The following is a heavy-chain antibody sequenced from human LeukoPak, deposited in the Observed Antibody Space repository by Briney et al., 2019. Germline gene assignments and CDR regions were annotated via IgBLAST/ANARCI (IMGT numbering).Heavy chain of an antibody. J-gene: IGHJ4*02. D-gene: IGHD3-16*01. Sequence: ASVKVSCKTSGYTFTNYGISWVRQAPGQGLEWLAWISAYNGNTTFAQNLQGRVTMTTDTSTNTAYMELRSLRSDDTAVYYCARAGEPPGYWGQGTLVTVSS. CDR2: ISAYNGNT. CDR3: ARAGEPPGY. CDR1: GYTFTNYG. V-gene: IGHV1-18*01.